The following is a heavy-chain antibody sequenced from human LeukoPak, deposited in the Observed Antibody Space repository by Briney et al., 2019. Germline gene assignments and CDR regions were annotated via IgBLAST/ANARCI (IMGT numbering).Heavy chain of an antibody. Sequence: SETLSLTCTVSGVSISSYYWSWIRQPPGKGLEWVGYIYYSGSTNYNPSLKSRVTISVDTSKNQFSLKLSSVTAADTAVYYCARSQLPRRYYFDYWGQGTLVTVSS. J-gene: IGHJ4*02. CDR3: ARSQLPRRYYFDY. CDR1: GVSISSYY. D-gene: IGHD2-2*01. V-gene: IGHV4-59*01. CDR2: IYYSGST.